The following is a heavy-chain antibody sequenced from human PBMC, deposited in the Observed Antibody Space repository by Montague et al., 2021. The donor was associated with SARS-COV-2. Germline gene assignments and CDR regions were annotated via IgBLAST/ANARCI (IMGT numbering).Heavy chain of an antibody. CDR2: IYSGGSST. D-gene: IGHD1-26*01. CDR3: AKSAWGVTDAFDI. J-gene: IGHJ3*02. CDR1: EFAFSSYA. Sequence: SLSLSWAASEFAFSSYAMSWVRQAPGKGLEWVSAIYSGGSSTFYADSVKGRFTISRDNSKNTLYLQMNSLRAEDTAVYYCAKSAWGVTDAFDIWGQGTMVSVSS. V-gene: IGHV3-23*03.